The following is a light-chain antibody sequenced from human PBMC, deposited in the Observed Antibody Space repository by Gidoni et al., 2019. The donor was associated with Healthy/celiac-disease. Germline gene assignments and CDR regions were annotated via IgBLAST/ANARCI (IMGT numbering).Light chain of an antibody. V-gene: IGKV3-15*01. CDR1: QSVSSN. CDR2: GAS. Sequence: EIVMTQPPATLSVSPGERATLSCRASQSVSSNLAWYQQQPGQAPRLLIYGASTRATGSPARIRGSGSGTEFTLTISSRQSEDFAVYYCQQYNNWPPLTFGGGTKVEIK. CDR3: QQYNNWPPLT. J-gene: IGKJ4*01.